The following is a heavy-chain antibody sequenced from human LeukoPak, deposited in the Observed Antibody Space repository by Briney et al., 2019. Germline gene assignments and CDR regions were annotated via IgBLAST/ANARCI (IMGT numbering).Heavy chain of an antibody. Sequence: GRSLRLSCAASGFTFSSYGMHWVRQAPGKGLEWVAVIWYDGSNKYYADSVKGRFTISRDNSKNTLYLQMNGLRAEDTAVYYCARGMGYHYYYYYMDVWGKGTTVTVSS. V-gene: IGHV3-33*01. J-gene: IGHJ6*03. D-gene: IGHD2-2*01. CDR3: ARGMGYHYYYYYMDV. CDR1: GFTFSSYG. CDR2: IWYDGSNK.